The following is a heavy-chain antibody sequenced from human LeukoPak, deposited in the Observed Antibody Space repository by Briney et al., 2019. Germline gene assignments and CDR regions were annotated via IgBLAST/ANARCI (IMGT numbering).Heavy chain of an antibody. D-gene: IGHD4-17*01. CDR2: ITAYNGYT. J-gene: IGHJ6*02. CDR1: GYTFSSYG. V-gene: IGHV1-18*01. CDR3: ARWSTVNPAYYYGMDV. Sequence: ASVKASCKASGYTFSSYGIAWVRQAPGQGLEWLGWITAYNGYTRHAQKVQGRVTVTIDTPTSTGHMELRSLRSDDTAVYYCARWSTVNPAYYYGMDVWGQGTTVIVSS.